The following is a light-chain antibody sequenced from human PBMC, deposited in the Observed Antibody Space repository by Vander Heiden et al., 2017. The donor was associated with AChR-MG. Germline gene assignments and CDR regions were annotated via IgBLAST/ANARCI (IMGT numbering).Light chain of an antibody. CDR1: QSVSSSY. Sequence: EIVLTQSPGTLSLSPGERATISCRASQSVSSSYLAWYQQKPGQAPRLLIYGASSRATGIPDRFSGSGSGTDFTLTISRLEPEDFAVYYCQQYCSSPQVTFGGGTKVEIK. V-gene: IGKV3-20*01. J-gene: IGKJ4*01. CDR3: QQYCSSPQVT. CDR2: GAS.